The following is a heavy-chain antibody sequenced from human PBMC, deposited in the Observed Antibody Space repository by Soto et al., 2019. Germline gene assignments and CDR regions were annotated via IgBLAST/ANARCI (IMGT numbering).Heavy chain of an antibody. D-gene: IGHD2-2*01. CDR1: GYSFNSYW. CDR3: ARRVGSSWRYFEN. V-gene: IGHV5-51*01. CDR2: IFPSGSDT. J-gene: IGHJ4*02. Sequence: PVESLKISCRGPGYSFNSYWIAWVRQMPGKGLEWMGIIFPSGSDTRYSPSFRGQVTISADRSINTAYLQWNSLKASDSAIYYCARRVGSSWRYFENLGQGTLVTVSS.